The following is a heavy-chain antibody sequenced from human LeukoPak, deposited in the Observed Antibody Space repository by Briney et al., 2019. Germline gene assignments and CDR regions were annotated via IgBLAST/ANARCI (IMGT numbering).Heavy chain of an antibody. CDR3: AGGSWVTPQGYYMDV. CDR1: GFTFTSSA. D-gene: IGHD2-15*01. V-gene: IGHV1-58*02. J-gene: IGHJ6*03. CDR2: IDVGSGNT. Sequence: GASVKVSCKASGFTFTSSAMQRVRQARGQRLEWIGLIDVGSGNTNYAQKFQERVTITRDMSTSTAYMELSSLRSEDTAVYYCAGGSWVTPQGYYMDVWGKGTTVTVSS.